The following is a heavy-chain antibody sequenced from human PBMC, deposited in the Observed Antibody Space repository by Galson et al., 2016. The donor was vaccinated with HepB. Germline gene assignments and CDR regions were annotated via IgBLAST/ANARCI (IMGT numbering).Heavy chain of an antibody. J-gene: IGHJ6*02. CDR3: ARDRRGLCYYGMDV. CDR2: IWYDGNKK. V-gene: IGHV3-33*01. CDR1: GFTFSSYG. Sequence: SLRLSCAASGFTFSSYGMHWVRQAPGKGLEWVAVIWYDGNKKYYADSVKGRFTISRDNSKNTLYLQMNSLRAEDTAVYYCARDRRGLCYYGMDVWGQGTTVTVS. D-gene: IGHD3-10*01.